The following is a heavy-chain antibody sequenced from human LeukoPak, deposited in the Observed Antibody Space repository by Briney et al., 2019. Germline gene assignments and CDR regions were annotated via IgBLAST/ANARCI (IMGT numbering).Heavy chain of an antibody. CDR2: ISGSGGST. J-gene: IGHJ4*02. CDR3: AALDNGRDY. Sequence: QPGGSLRLSCVASGFTLRSYAMNWVRQAPGKGLEWVSAISGSGGSTYYADSVKGRFTISRDNAKNTLYLQMNSLRAEDTAVYYCAALDNGRDYWGQGTLVTVSS. D-gene: IGHD1-14*01. V-gene: IGHV3-23*01. CDR1: GFTLRSYA.